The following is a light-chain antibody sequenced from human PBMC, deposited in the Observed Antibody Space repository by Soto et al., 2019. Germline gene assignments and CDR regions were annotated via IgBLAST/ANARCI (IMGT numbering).Light chain of an antibody. CDR2: DVS. CDR3: SSYRSSSPPYV. Sequence: QSALTQPASVSGSPGQSITISCTGTSSDVGGYNYVSWYQQRPGKAPKLMIYDVSNRPSGVSNRFSGSKSGNTASLTISGLQAEDEADYYCSSYRSSSPPYVFGTGTKLTVL. J-gene: IGLJ1*01. V-gene: IGLV2-14*01. CDR1: SSDVGGYNY.